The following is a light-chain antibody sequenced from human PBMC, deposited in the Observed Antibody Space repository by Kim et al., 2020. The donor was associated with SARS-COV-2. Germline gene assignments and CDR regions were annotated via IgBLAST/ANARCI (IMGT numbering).Light chain of an antibody. Sequence: SYELTQPPSVSVSPGQTASITCPGDELGDKYACWYQQKPGQSPVLVIYQDDKRPTGIPERFSGSNPGNAATLTISGTQAMDESDYYCQAWDSSIVVFGTGTKVTV. J-gene: IGLJ1*01. CDR3: QAWDSSIVV. CDR1: ELGDKY. CDR2: QDD. V-gene: IGLV3-1*01.